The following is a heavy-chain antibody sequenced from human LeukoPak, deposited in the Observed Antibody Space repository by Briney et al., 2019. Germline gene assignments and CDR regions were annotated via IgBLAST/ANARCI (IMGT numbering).Heavy chain of an antibody. Sequence: PSETLSLTCAVYGGSFSGYYWSWIRQPPGKGLEWIGEINHSGSTNYNPSLKSRVTISVDTSKNQFSLKLSSVTAADTAVYYCARGRGYCSGGSCYSGETQYYFDYWGQGTLVTVSS. D-gene: IGHD2-15*01. CDR3: ARGRGYCSGGSCYSGETQYYFDY. J-gene: IGHJ4*02. CDR2: INHSGST. CDR1: GGSFSGYY. V-gene: IGHV4-34*01.